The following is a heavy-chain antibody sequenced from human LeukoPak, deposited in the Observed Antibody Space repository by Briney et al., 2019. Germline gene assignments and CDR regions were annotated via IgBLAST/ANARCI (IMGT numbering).Heavy chain of an antibody. D-gene: IGHD3-10*01. J-gene: IGHJ5*02. CDR2: IYHSGST. CDR1: GYSISSGYY. CDR3: ARLLVRGVIGNWFDP. V-gene: IGHV4-38-2*01. Sequence: SETLSLTCAVSGYSISSGYYWGWIRQPPGKGLEWIGSIYHSGSTYYNPSLKSRVTISVDTSKNQFSLKLSSVTAADTAVYYCARLLVRGVIGNWFDPWGQGTLVTVSS.